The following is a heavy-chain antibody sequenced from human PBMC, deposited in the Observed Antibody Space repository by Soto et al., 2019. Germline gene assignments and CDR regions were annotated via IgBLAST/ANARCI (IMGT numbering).Heavy chain of an antibody. CDR1: GGTFSSYS. D-gene: IGHD2-2*01. CDR2: VIPILGMA. V-gene: IGHV1-69*02. J-gene: IGHJ5*02. CDR3: ARGGAVVVPGAVDRHNWFAP. Sequence: QVQLVQSGAEVTKPGSSVKVSCEASGGTFSSYSFSWVRQAPGQGLEWMGRVIPILGMANSAQKFQGRVTITADNSTSTVDMEVSSLRSEDTAVYYCARGGAVVVPGAVDRHNWFAPWGQGTLATVAS.